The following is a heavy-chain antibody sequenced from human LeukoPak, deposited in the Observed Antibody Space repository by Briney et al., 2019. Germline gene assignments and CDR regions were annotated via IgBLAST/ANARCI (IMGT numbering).Heavy chain of an antibody. CDR2: IYHSGST. J-gene: IGHJ5*02. CDR1: GYSISSGYY. CDR3: ARTFHPDDSGWFNWFDP. D-gene: IGHD6-19*01. V-gene: IGHV4-38-2*02. Sequence: KPSETLSLTCTVSGYSISSGYYWGWIRQPPGKGLEWIGTIYHSGSTYYNPSLKSRVTMSVDTSKNQFSLKLTSVTAADTAVYYCARTFHPDDSGWFNWFDPWGQGTLVTVSS.